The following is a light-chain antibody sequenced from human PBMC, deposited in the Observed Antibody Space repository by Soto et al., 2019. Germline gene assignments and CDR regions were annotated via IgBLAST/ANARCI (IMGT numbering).Light chain of an antibody. CDR3: QQANSFPLT. CDR1: QGISTW. V-gene: IGKV1-12*01. Sequence: DIQMTQSPSSVSASVGDRVTITCRASQGISTWLDWYQQKPGKAPKLLIYAASNLQSGVPSRFSGSGSGTDFTLTIDNLQPEDFAVYYCQQANSFPLTFGQGTRLEI. CDR2: AAS. J-gene: IGKJ5*01.